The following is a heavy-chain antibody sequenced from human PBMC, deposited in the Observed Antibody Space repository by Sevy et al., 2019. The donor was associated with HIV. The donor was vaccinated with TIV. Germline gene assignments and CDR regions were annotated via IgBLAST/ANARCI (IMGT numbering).Heavy chain of an antibody. D-gene: IGHD2-2*02. Sequence: GGSLRLSCAASGFTFSSYAMHWVRQAPGKGLEWVAVISYDGSNKYYADSVKGRFTISRDNSKNTLYLQMNSLRAEDMAVYYCARTKGTHCSSTSCYKGYGMDVWGQGTTVTVSS. V-gene: IGHV3-30-3*01. CDR3: ARTKGTHCSSTSCYKGYGMDV. CDR1: GFTFSSYA. CDR2: ISYDGSNK. J-gene: IGHJ6*02.